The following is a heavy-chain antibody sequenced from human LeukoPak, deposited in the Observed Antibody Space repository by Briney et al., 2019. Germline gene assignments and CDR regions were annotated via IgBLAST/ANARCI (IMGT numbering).Heavy chain of an antibody. V-gene: IGHV4-31*03. CDR3: ASAYYETLTAYQGPPDY. D-gene: IGHD3-9*01. Sequence: PSETLSLTCTVSAASISSGTYYWSWIRQPPGKGLEWIGYIFHSGSTYYNPSLRGRITISLDTSKNQFSLKLSSVTAADTAVYYCASAYYETLTAYQGPPDYWGQGTLVTVSS. CDR1: AASISSGTYY. CDR2: IFHSGST. J-gene: IGHJ4*02.